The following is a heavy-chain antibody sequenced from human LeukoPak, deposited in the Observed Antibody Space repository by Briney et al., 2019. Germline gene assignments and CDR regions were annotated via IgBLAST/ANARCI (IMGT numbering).Heavy chain of an antibody. V-gene: IGHV4-31*03. D-gene: IGHD2-8*01. CDR1: GGSISSGGYY. Sequence: SETLSLTCTVSGGSISSGGYYWSWIRQHPGKGLEWIGYIYYSGSTYYHPSLKSRVTISVDTSKNQFSLKLSSVTAADTAVYYCAREYEGSGLDYWGQGTLVTVSS. CDR2: IYYSGST. J-gene: IGHJ4*02. CDR3: AREYEGSGLDY.